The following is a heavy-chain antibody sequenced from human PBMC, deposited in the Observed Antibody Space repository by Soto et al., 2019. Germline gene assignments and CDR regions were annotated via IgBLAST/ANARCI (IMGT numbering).Heavy chain of an antibody. CDR2: IYSGGST. Sequence: GGSLRLSCAASGFTVSSNYMSCVRQAPWKGLEWVSVIYSGGSTYYADSVKGRFTISRDNSKNTLYLQMNSLRAEDTAVYYCASGYYYGSGSYSYCGQGTLVTVSS. D-gene: IGHD3-10*01. J-gene: IGHJ4*02. CDR3: ASGYYYGSGSYSY. CDR1: GFTVSSNY. V-gene: IGHV3-53*01.